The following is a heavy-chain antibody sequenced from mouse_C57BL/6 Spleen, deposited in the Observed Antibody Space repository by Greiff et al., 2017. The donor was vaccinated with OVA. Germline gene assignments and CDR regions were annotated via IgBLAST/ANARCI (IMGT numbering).Heavy chain of an antibody. J-gene: IGHJ1*03. CDR2: ISYSGST. CDR3: ARLYYYGSGYFDV. CDR1: GYSITSDY. Sequence: EVKLMESGPGLAKPSQTLSLTCSVTGYSITSDYWNWIRKFPGNKLEYMGYISYSGSTYYTPSLKRRISITRDTSKNQYYLQLTSVTTEDTATYYCARLYYYGSGYFDVWGTGTTVTVSS. V-gene: IGHV3-8*01. D-gene: IGHD1-1*01.